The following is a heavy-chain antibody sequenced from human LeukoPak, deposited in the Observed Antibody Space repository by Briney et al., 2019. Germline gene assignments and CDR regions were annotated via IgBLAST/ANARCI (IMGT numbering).Heavy chain of an antibody. CDR1: GGSVNGYY. D-gene: IGHD5-24*01. Sequence: SETLSLTCAVSGGSVNGYYWSWIRQPPGKGLEWIGYIYYSGSTNYTPSLKSRVTISVDTFKNQFSLKLSSVTAADTAVYHCARAGGYNYPFDYWGHGTLVTVSS. CDR3: ARAGGYNYPFDY. V-gene: IGHV4-59*02. CDR2: IYYSGST. J-gene: IGHJ4*01.